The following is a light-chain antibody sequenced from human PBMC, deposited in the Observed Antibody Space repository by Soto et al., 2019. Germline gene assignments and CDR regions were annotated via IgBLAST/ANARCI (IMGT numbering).Light chain of an antibody. CDR2: GAS. Sequence: EMVVSQVATTRCFLSGEKDTLSFGASQSVSSNLAWYQQKPGQAPRLLIYGASTRATGIPARFSGGGSGTEFTLTISSLQSEDFAVYYCQQYKNWPPLTFGGGTKVDI. CDR1: QSVSSN. CDR3: QQYKNWPPLT. J-gene: IGKJ4*01. V-gene: IGKV3D-15*01.